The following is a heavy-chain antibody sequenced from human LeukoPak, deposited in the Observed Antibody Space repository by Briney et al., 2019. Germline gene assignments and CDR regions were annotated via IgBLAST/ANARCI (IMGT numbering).Heavy chain of an antibody. J-gene: IGHJ4*02. CDR2: IIPILGIA. Sequence: SVKVSCKASGGTFSSYAISWVRQAPGQGLEWMGRIIPILGIANYAQKFQGRVTITADKSTSTAYMELSSLRSEDTAVYYCASPGSEDSQYPFDYWGQGTLVTVSS. CDR1: GGTFSSYA. V-gene: IGHV1-69*04. CDR3: ASPGSEDSQYPFDY. D-gene: IGHD2-15*01.